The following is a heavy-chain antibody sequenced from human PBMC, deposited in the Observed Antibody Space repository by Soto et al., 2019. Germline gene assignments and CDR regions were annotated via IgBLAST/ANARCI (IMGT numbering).Heavy chain of an antibody. D-gene: IGHD4-17*01. CDR2: INPSGGST. CDR1: GYTFTSYY. Sequence: ASVKVSCKASGYTFTSYYMHWVRQAPGQGLEWMGIINPSGGSTSYAQKFQGRVTMTRDTSTSTVYMELSSLRSEDTAVYYCARSLGSGDANTRYYYYYYGMDVWGQGTTVTVSS. V-gene: IGHV1-46*01. J-gene: IGHJ6*02. CDR3: ARSLGSGDANTRYYYYYYGMDV.